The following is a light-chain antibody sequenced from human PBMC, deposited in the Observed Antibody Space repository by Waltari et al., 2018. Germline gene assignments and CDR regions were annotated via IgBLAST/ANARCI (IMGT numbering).Light chain of an antibody. CDR1: SSNIGSNT. CDR2: INT. J-gene: IGLJ1*01. Sequence: QSVLTQPPSASGTPGQRFTISCSGSSSNIGSNTVSWYQQLPDTAPKLLIYINTQRPSGVPYRCSGSKSGTSASLAISGLQSEDEADYYCAAWDDSRGYVFGTGTKVTVL. CDR3: AAWDDSRGYV. V-gene: IGLV1-44*01.